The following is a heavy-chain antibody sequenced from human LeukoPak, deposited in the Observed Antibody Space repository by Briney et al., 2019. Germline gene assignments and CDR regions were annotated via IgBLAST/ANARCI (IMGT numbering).Heavy chain of an antibody. CDR3: ARLHDSSGYRDLRNYYMNV. Sequence: SETLSLTCTVSGGSISSYYWSWIRQPPGKGLEWIGYIYYSGSTNYNPSLKSRVTISVDTSKNQFSLKLSSVTAADTAVYYCARLHDSSGYRDLRNYYMNVWGKGTTVTASS. CDR1: GGSISSYY. CDR2: IYYSGST. V-gene: IGHV4-59*08. J-gene: IGHJ6*03. D-gene: IGHD3-22*01.